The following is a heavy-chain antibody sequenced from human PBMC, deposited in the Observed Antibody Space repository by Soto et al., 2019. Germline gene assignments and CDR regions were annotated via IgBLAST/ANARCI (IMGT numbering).Heavy chain of an antibody. CDR2: TRADNGDV. J-gene: IGHJ4*02. Sequence: QAPLVQSGGEVKKPGASVKVSCKASCYTFTMYGLSWVGQAPGHGPDWMGWTRADNGDVKYAEKFRSRLTLTTDTTTNTAYMELRSLRSDDTAVYYCAGDDRSGYYCVSEYWRRGTLVTVSS. CDR3: AGDDRSGYYCVSEY. D-gene: IGHD3-22*01. V-gene: IGHV1-18*04. CDR1: CYTFTMYG.